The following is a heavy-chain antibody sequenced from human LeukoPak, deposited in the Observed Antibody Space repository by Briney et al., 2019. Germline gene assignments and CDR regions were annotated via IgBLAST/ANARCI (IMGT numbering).Heavy chain of an antibody. CDR3: SRYIRRRPQFDY. V-gene: IGHV4-39*01. J-gene: IGHJ4*02. Sequence: PSETLSLTCAVSGGSISSNDYYWGWIRQPPAKGLEWIGNFLYSGNTFYHPSLKIRITIAVDQSMNQFSLKLSSVPSTGTAVIYCSRYIRRRPQFDYWGQGTLVTVSS. CDR1: GGSISSNDYY. CDR2: FLYSGNT.